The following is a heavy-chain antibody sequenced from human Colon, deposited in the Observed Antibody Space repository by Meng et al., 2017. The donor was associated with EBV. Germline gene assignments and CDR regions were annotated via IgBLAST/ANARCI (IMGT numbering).Heavy chain of an antibody. CDR2: LYAGGTT. Sequence: EVEWVESGGGLIKPGGALILSCAASGFTVSSSYMNWVRQAPGKGLEWVSVLYAGGTTYYADSVKGRFTISRDNSKNTLHLQMNSLRAEDTAVYYCARDSSGTYSLDYWGRGTLVTVSS. V-gene: IGHV3-53*01. J-gene: IGHJ4*02. D-gene: IGHD1-26*01. CDR1: GFTVSSSY. CDR3: ARDSSGTYSLDY.